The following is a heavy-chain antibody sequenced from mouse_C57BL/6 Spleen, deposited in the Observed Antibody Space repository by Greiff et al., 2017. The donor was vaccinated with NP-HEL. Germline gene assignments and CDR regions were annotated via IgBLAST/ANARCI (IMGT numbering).Heavy chain of an antibody. J-gene: IGHJ4*01. CDR1: GFTFSDYG. CDR3: ARSFYGYDEGDYAMDY. CDR2: ISSGSSTI. Sequence: EVQVVESGGGLVKPGGSLKLSCAASGFTFSDYGLHWVRQAPEKGLEWVAYISSGSSTIYYADTVKGRFTISRDNAKNTLFLQMTSLRSEDTAMYYCARSFYGYDEGDYAMDYWGQGTSVTVSS. D-gene: IGHD2-2*01. V-gene: IGHV5-17*01.